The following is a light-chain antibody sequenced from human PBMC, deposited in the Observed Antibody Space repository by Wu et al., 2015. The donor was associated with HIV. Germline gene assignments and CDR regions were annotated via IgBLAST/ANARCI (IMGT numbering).Light chain of an antibody. CDR1: QSVSSNY. J-gene: IGKJ2*04. CDR3: QQYGSSPCS. V-gene: IGKV3-20*01. CDR2: GAS. Sequence: EIVLTQSPGTLSLSPGERATLSCRASQSVSSNYLAWYQQKPGQAPRLLIYGASSRAIGIPDRFSGSGSGTDFTLTISRLEPEDFAVYYCQQYGSSPCSFGQGTKLEIK.